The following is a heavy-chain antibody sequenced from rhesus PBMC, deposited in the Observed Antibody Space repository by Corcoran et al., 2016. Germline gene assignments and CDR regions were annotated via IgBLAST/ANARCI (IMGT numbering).Heavy chain of an antibody. CDR1: GFTFSSYG. CDR2: INSGGVRT. V-gene: IGHV3S5*01. D-gene: IGHD6-31*01. Sequence: EVQLVETGGGLVQPGGSLKLSCAASGFTFSSYGMSWVRQAPGKGLEWLSSINSGGVRTSYAAPVKGRFTISRDNSKNTLSLQMNSLRAEDTAVYYCAKHGGWYGFDYWGQGVLVTVSS. CDR3: AKHGGWYGFDY. J-gene: IGHJ4*01.